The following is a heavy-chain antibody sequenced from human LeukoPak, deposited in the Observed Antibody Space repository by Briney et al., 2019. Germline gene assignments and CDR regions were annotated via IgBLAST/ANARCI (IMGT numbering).Heavy chain of an antibody. Sequence: ASVKVSCKASGYTFTGYYMHWVRQPHGQGLEWLGWINPNSGGTNSAQKFQGRVTMTRDTSISTAYMELSRLRSDDTAVYYCASDWGLSQLEYCSNTNCYMGAFDIWGQGTMVTVSS. V-gene: IGHV1-2*02. J-gene: IGHJ3*02. CDR1: GYTFTGYY. D-gene: IGHD2-2*02. CDR2: INPNSGGT. CDR3: ASDWGLSQLEYCSNTNCYMGAFDI.